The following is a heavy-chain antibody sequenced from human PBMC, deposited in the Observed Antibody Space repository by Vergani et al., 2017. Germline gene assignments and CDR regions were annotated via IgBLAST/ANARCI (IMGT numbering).Heavy chain of an antibody. CDR1: GYTFSNYY. CDR2: INPSGGHT. V-gene: IGHV1-46*03. Sequence: QVQVVQSGAEVKKSGASVKVSCKTSGYTFSNYYMHWVRQAHGQGLEWMGIINPSGGHTNYAQKFQGRVTMTRDTSPSTVYMELSSLRSEDTAIYYCARGDYGILTGYRYWVQGTLVTVSA. CDR3: ARGDYGILTGYRY. D-gene: IGHD3-9*01. J-gene: IGHJ4*02.